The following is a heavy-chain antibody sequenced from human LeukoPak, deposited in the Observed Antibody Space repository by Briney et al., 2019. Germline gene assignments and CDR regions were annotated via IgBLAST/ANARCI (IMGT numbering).Heavy chain of an antibody. V-gene: IGHV3-9*01. CDR1: GFTFEDYA. CDR2: ISWNSGSI. Sequence: GGSLRLSCAASGFTFEDYAMHWVRQAPGKGLEWVSGISWNSGSIGYADSVKGRFTISRDNAKNSLYLQMNSLRAEDTALYYCAKEDTATSHDYYYGMDVWGQGTTVTVSS. CDR3: AKEDTATSHDYYYGMDV. D-gene: IGHD5-18*01. J-gene: IGHJ6*02.